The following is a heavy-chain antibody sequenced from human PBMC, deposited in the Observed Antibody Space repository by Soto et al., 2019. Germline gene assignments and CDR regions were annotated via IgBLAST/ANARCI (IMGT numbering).Heavy chain of an antibody. Sequence: ASVKVSCKASGYIFTSYYIQWVRQAPGQGLEWMGWISAYNGNTKYSQKFQGRVTITRDTSASTAYMELSSLRSEDTAVYYCARVVAVAADFDYWGQGTLVTVSS. CDR2: ISAYNGNT. V-gene: IGHV1-3*01. CDR1: GYIFTSYY. J-gene: IGHJ4*02. D-gene: IGHD6-19*01. CDR3: ARVVAVAADFDY.